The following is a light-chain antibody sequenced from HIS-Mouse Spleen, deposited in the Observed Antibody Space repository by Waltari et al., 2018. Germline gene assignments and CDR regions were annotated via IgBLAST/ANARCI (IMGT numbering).Light chain of an antibody. J-gene: IGLJ3*02. CDR1: SYNIGSNY. CDR3: ATWDDSLSGV. CDR2: GNN. Sequence: QSVLTQPPSASGTPGQRVTISCSGSSYNIGSNYVYWYQQPPGTAPKLLIYGNNQPPSVVPDRFCGSNAGTSASLASSALRSEDDAYYYCATWDDSLSGVFGGGTKLTVL. V-gene: IGLV1-47*01.